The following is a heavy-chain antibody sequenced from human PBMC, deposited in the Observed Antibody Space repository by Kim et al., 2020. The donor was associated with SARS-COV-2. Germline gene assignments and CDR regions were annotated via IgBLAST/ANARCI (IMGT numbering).Heavy chain of an antibody. J-gene: IGHJ4*02. CDR2: ISYDGSNK. V-gene: IGHV3-30*18. D-gene: IGHD1-26*01. Sequence: GGSLRLSCAASGFTFNTYGMHWVRQAPGKGLEWVAVISYDGSNKYYAYSVKGRFTISRDNSKNTLYLQMNSLRIEDTAVYYCAKSFSGSYFGYDYWGQGTLVTVSS. CDR1: GFTFNTYG. CDR3: AKSFSGSYFGYDY.